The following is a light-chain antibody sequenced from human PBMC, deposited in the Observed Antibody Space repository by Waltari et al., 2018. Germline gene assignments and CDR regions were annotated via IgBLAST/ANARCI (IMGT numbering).Light chain of an antibody. J-gene: IGLJ3*02. CDR3: AAWDDSLSALV. V-gene: IGLV1-47*01. CDR1: SSNIGTNY. Sequence: QSVLTQAPSTSGPPGQRIPISFSGASSNIGTNYVSWDQHLPGAAPKLLIGRDDHRPSGVPDRISGSKSGTSASLAISGLRSEDEADYYCAAWDDSLSALVFGGGTKLTVL. CDR2: RDD.